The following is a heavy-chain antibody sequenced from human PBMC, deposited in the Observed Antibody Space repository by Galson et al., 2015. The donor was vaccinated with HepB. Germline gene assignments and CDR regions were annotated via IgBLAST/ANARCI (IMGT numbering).Heavy chain of an antibody. CDR2: IYNSGST. CDR1: GGSISSGAYY. V-gene: IGHV4-31*03. CDR3: ARITMVVVVINP. Sequence: LSLTCTVSGGSISSGAYYWSWIRQHPGKGLEWIGYIYNSGSTYYNPSLKSRVTISVDTSKNQFSLKLSSVTAADTAVYYCARITMVVVVINPWGQGTPVTISS. D-gene: IGHD3-22*01. J-gene: IGHJ4*02.